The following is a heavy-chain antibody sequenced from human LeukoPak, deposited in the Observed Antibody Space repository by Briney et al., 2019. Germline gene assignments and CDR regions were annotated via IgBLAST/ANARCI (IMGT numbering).Heavy chain of an antibody. Sequence: SETLSLTCTVSGGSISGYYWSWIRQPPGKGLEWIAYIYYSGSTNYNPSLKSRVTISVDTSKNQFSLNLSSVTAADTAVYYCARDSATYCSGGSCYRAKWFDPWGQGTLVTVSS. CDR2: IYYSGST. D-gene: IGHD2-15*01. J-gene: IGHJ5*02. CDR3: ARDSATYCSGGSCYRAKWFDP. V-gene: IGHV4-59*01. CDR1: GGSISGYY.